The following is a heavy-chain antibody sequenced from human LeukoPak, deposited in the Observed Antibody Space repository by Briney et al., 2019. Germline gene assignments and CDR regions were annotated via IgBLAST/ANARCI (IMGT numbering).Heavy chain of an antibody. CDR1: GGSISSGSYY. Sequence: SETLSLTCTVSGGSISSGSYYWSWIRQPPGKGLEWIGYISYTGSTKSNPALKSRVTISGDRSKNQFSLKMTSVTAAGTAVYYCAKSHPAVTTTDWYFDLWGRGTLVTVSS. D-gene: IGHD4-17*01. CDR2: ISYTGST. CDR3: AKSHPAVTTTDWYFDL. J-gene: IGHJ2*01. V-gene: IGHV4-61*01.